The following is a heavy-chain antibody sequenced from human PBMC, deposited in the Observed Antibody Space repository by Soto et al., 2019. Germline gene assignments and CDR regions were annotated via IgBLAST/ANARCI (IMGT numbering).Heavy chain of an antibody. Sequence: GESLKISCKGSGYSFTSYWIGWVRQMPGKGLEWMGIIYPGDSDTRYSPSFQGQVTISADKSISTAYLQMNSLRAEDTAVYYCAKDRQWLEYYFDYWGQGTLVTVSS. CDR3: AKDRQWLEYYFDY. CDR2: IYPGDSDT. J-gene: IGHJ4*02. D-gene: IGHD6-19*01. CDR1: GYSFTSYW. V-gene: IGHV5-51*01.